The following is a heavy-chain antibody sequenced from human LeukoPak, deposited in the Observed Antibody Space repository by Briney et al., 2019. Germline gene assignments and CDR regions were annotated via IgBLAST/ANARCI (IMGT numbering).Heavy chain of an antibody. J-gene: IGHJ4*02. CDR3: VRVTLYSGSYHIDY. V-gene: IGHV4-4*02. D-gene: IGHD1-26*01. Sequence: SGTLSLTCAVSGGSISSSNWWSWVRQPPGKGLEWIGYIYYSGSTYYNPSLKSRVTISVDTSKNQFSLKLSSVTAADTAVYYRVRVTLYSGSYHIDYWGQGTLVTVSS. CDR2: IYYSGST. CDR1: GGSISSSNW.